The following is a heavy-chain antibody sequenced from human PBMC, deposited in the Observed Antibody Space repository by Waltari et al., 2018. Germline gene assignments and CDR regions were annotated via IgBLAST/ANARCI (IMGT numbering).Heavy chain of an antibody. D-gene: IGHD6-13*01. CDR3: AKDHGSGSWYYFDY. CDR2: ISSRVDST. Sequence: EVELLESGGGLVQPGGSLRLSCAASGFTFSTYAMSWVRQAPGKGLEWGSVISSRVDSTYYADSVEGRLTISRDNSKSTLYLQMNSLRAEDTAIYYCAKDHGSGSWYYFDYWGQGTLVTVSS. J-gene: IGHJ4*02. CDR1: GFTFSTYA. V-gene: IGHV3-23*01.